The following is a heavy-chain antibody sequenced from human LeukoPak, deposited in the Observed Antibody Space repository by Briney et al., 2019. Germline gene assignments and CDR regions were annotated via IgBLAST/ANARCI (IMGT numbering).Heavy chain of an antibody. V-gene: IGHV3-64D*09. CDR3: VKSNSSSYYADKNFDY. CDR1: GFTFRRSA. D-gene: IGHD6-13*01. CDR2: ISSNGGST. Sequence: GGSLRPSRSASGFTFRRSAMHWVRQAPGKGLEYVSAISSNGGSTYYADSVKGRFTISRDNYKTTMYLQMSSLRAEDTAVYYGVKSNSSSYYADKNFDYWGQGTLVTVSS. J-gene: IGHJ4*02.